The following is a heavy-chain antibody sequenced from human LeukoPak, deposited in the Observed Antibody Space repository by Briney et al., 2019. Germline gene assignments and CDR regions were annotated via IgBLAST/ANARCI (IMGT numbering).Heavy chain of an antibody. V-gene: IGHV3-74*01. CDR1: QFTIKNYC. CDR2: TSPDVRST. D-gene: IGHD3-9*01. CDR3: ATDWSY. Sequence: GTLRLYCVASQFTIKNYCWHRVRQAPGRGRVWLSYTSPDVRSTRYADSVRVRFTISRDNAKNTLYLQMNSLRAEDTAVYFCATDWSYWGVGTLVSVCS. J-gene: IGHJ4*02.